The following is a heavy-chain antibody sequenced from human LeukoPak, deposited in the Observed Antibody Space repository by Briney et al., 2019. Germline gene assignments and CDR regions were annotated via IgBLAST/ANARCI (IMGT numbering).Heavy chain of an antibody. CDR2: INLNSGGT. V-gene: IGHV1-2*02. J-gene: IGHJ4*02. CDR3: TRGGDDEGPNYFDY. D-gene: IGHD3-10*01. CDR1: GYTFIDYY. Sequence: GASVKVSCKASGYTFIDYYMHWVRQAPGHGLEWLGWINLNSGGTHYVQKFQGRVTMTRDTSFSTAHMELDGLRYDDTAVYYCTRGGDDEGPNYFDYWGQGTLVTVSS.